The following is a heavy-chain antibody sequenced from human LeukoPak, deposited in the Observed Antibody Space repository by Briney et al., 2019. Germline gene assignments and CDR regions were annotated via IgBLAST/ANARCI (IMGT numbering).Heavy chain of an antibody. V-gene: IGHV4-61*01. CDR3: ARSRSGYSYDHAAFEI. D-gene: IGHD5-18*01. CDR2: IYYSGST. J-gene: IGHJ3*02. CDR1: GGSVSSGSYY. Sequence: SETLSLTCTVSGGSVSSGSYYWSWIRQPPGKGLEWIGYIYYSGSTNYNPSLRSRVTISVDTSRNQFSLKLSSVTAADTAVYYCARSRSGYSYDHAAFEIWGQGTMVTVSS.